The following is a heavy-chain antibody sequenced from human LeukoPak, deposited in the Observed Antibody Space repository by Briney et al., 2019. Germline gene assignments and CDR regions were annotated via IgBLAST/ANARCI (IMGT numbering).Heavy chain of an antibody. V-gene: IGHV3-7*01. CDR2: IKQDGGEK. Sequence: PGGSLRLSCAASGFTFSRYWMSWVRQAPGKGLEWVANIKQDGGEKHHGASVKGRFTFSRDNAKNSLYLQMNSLRVEDTAVYYCVKHETGPEYWGQGTLVAVSS. D-gene: IGHD1-14*01. CDR1: GFTFSRYW. J-gene: IGHJ4*02. CDR3: VKHETGPEY.